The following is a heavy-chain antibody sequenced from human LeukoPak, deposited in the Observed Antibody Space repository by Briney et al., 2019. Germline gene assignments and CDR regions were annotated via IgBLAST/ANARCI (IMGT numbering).Heavy chain of an antibody. Sequence: PGGSLRLSCAASGFIFSNYAMSWARQAPGKGLEWVASINHRNVNYYVDSVKGRFTISRDNAKNSLYLQMSNLRAEDTAVYFCARGGGLDVWGQGATVTVSS. CDR1: GFIFSNYA. CDR2: INHRNVN. D-gene: IGHD3-16*01. J-gene: IGHJ6*02. CDR3: ARGGGLDV. V-gene: IGHV3-7*03.